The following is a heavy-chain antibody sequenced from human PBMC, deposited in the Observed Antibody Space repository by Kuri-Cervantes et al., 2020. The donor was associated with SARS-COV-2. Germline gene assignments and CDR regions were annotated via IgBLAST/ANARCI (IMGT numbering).Heavy chain of an antibody. CDR2: ISYSGNT. CDR1: GGSINNYY. CDR3: ARDILSSDSWSGNYRPPGRWFDP. Sequence: ESLKISCTVSGGSINNYYWGWTRQPPGKGLEWIGYISYSGNTNYNPSLKSRVTISIDTAKNRFSLKLRSVTAADTAVYYCARDILSSDSWSGNYRPPGRWFDPWGQGTLVTVSS. J-gene: IGHJ5*02. V-gene: IGHV4-59*01. D-gene: IGHD3-3*01.